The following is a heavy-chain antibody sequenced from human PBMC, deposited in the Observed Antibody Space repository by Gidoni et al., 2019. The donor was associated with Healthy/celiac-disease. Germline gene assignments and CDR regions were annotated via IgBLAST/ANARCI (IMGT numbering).Heavy chain of an antibody. CDR1: GLPFSSYA. D-gene: IGHD5-18*01. CDR2: ISYDGSNK. V-gene: IGHV3-30-3*01. Sequence: QVQLVESGGGVVQPGRSLRLSCEASGLPFSSYAMQWVRQAPGKGLEWVAVISYDGSNKYYADSVKGRFTISRDNSKNTLYLQINSLRAEDTAVYYCARSYGYLDAFDIWGQGTMVTVSS. CDR3: ARSYGYLDAFDI. J-gene: IGHJ3*02.